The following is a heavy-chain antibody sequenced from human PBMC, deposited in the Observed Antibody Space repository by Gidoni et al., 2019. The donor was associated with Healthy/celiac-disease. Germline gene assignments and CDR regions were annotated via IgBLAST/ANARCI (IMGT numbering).Heavy chain of an antibody. Sequence: EVQLVESGGGLVQPGGSLRLSCAASGFTFSSYSMNWVRQAPGKGLEWVSYISSSSSTIYYADSVKGRFTISRDNAKNSLYLQMNSLRAEDTAVYYCASDTMVRGVIISLGYWGQGTLVTVSS. CDR2: ISSSSSTI. D-gene: IGHD3-10*01. J-gene: IGHJ4*02. CDR1: GFTFSSYS. CDR3: ASDTMVRGVIISLGY. V-gene: IGHV3-48*01.